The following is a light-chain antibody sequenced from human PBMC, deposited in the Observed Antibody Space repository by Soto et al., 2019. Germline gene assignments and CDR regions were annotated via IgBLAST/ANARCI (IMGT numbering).Light chain of an antibody. J-gene: IGKJ5*01. CDR1: QYINTR. CDR3: QQYGGSPIT. CDR2: GAS. V-gene: IGKV3-20*01. Sequence: EIVLTQSPATLSSFPGDRVTLSCRASQYINTRLAWYQHKPGQAPTLLMSGASNRASGVPVRFSGSGSGTDFTLTITRLEPEDFALYYCQQYGGSPITFGLGTLLEIK.